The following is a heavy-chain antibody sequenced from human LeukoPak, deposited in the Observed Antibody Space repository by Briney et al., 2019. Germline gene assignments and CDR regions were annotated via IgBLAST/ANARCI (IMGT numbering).Heavy chain of an antibody. Sequence: PLETLSLTCAVSGYSISSGYYWGWIRQPPGKGLEWIGSIYHSGSTYYNPSLKSRVTILVDTSKNQFSLKLSSVTAADTAVYYCARLKSAAGNYYSDYWGQGTLVTVSS. V-gene: IGHV4-38-2*01. J-gene: IGHJ4*02. CDR3: ARLKSAAGNYYSDY. D-gene: IGHD6-13*01. CDR2: IYHSGST. CDR1: GYSISSGYY.